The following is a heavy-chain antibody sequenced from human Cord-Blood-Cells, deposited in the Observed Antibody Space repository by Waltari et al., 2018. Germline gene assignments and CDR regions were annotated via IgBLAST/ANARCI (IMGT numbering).Heavy chain of an antibody. D-gene: IGHD3-22*01. V-gene: IGHV1-69*04. CDR1: GGTFSSYA. CDR2: IIPILGIA. J-gene: IGHJ5*02. CDR3: ATHYNNYYDSSGYYYWFDP. Sequence: QVQLVQSGAEVNKPGSSVKVSCKASGGTFSSYAISWGRQAPGQGLEWMGGIIPILGIANYAQKFQGRVTITADESTSTAYMELSSLRSEDTAVYYCATHYNNYYDSSGYYYWFDPWGQGTLVTDSS.